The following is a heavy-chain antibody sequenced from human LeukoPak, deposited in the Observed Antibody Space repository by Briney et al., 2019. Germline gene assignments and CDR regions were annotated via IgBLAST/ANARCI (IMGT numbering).Heavy chain of an antibody. J-gene: IGHJ2*01. CDR1: GFTFSSYA. CDR2: ISGSGGST. CDR3: AEDYDRAWYFDL. Sequence: PGGSLRLSCAASGFTFSSYAMSWVRQAPGKGLEWVSAISGSGGSTYYADSVKGRFTISRDNSKNTLYLQMNSLRAEDTAVYYCAEDYDRAWYFDLWGRGTLVTVSS. V-gene: IGHV3-23*01. D-gene: IGHD3-22*01.